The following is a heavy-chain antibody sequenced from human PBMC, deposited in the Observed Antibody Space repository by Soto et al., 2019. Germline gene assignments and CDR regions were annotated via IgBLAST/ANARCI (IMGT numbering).Heavy chain of an antibody. D-gene: IGHD2-15*01. CDR3: ASSTRVSDKYAYFDY. CDR1: GDSVSSNSAA. V-gene: IGHV6-1*01. Sequence: PSETLSLTCAISGDSVSSNSAAWNWIRQSPSRGLEWLGRTYYRSKWYNDYAVSVKSRITINPDTSKNQFSLQLNSVTPEDTAVYYCASSTRVSDKYAYFDYWGQGTLVTVSS. J-gene: IGHJ4*02. CDR2: TYYRSKWYN.